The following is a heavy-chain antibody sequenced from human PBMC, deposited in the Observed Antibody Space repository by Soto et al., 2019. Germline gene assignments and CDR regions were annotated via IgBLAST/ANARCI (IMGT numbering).Heavy chain of an antibody. D-gene: IGHD6-13*01. J-gene: IGHJ6*02. CDR3: ARGHAAAAGTDYYGMDV. CDR1: GFIFSSYD. Sequence: GGSLRLSCVASGFIFSSYDMHWVRQATGKGLEWVSGIGTAVDTFYPGSVKGRFTISRENAKNSFYLQMNNLRAGDTAVYYCARGHAAAAGTDYYGMDVWGQGTTVTVSS. CDR2: IGTAVDT. V-gene: IGHV3-13*01.